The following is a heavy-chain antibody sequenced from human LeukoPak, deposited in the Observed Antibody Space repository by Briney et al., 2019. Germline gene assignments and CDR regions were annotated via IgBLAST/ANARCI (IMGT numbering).Heavy chain of an antibody. CDR3: VREVGRPKTFYFDS. J-gene: IGHJ4*02. V-gene: IGHV3-48*04. CDR2: ISETI. D-gene: IGHD3-16*01. Sequence: GGSLRLSCIASGFVFSRDNMNWVRQAPGKGLEWVAHISETIYYADSVQGRFTISRDNAKSSLYLQMSNLRVDDTAMYYCVREVGRPKTFYFDSWGRGTPVTVSS. CDR1: GFVFSRDN.